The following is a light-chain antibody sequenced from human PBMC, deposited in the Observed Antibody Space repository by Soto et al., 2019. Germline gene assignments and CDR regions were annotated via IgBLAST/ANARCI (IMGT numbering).Light chain of an antibody. J-gene: IGKJ1*01. CDR3: QQYVSSVT. V-gene: IGKV3-20*01. CDR2: GAS. Sequence: DIVVTQSPGSLSLSPGERATLSCRASQSVDSSFFAWYQQKPGQAPRLLIYGASKRATGTPDRFSGSGSGTDFTLTITRLEPEDFAVYYCQQYVSSVTFGQGTKVEIK. CDR1: QSVDSSF.